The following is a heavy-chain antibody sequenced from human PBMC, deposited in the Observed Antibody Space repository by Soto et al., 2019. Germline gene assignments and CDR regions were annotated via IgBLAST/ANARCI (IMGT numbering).Heavy chain of an antibody. CDR1: GFAFNNYG. CDR3: AREDSIIIPAVSDF. Sequence: GSLRLSCTASGFAFNNYGINWVRQAPGKGLEWVSSISKSDYTYYSDSVKGRFTISRDNAKNSVSLQMNTLRVEDTAVYYCAREDSIIIPAVSDFWGQGTLVTVSS. CDR2: ISKSDYT. V-gene: IGHV3-21*01. D-gene: IGHD2-2*01. J-gene: IGHJ4*02.